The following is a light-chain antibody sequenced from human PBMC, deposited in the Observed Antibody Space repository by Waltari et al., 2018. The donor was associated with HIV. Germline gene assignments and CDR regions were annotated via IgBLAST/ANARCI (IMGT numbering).Light chain of an antibody. CDR2: KDS. Sequence: SSELTQPPSVSVSPGQTARIPCSGDALPKKYAYWYQQKPGQAPVLVIYKDSERPSGIPERFSGSSSGTIVTLTISGVQAEDEADYYCQSADSSGTWVFGGGTKLTVL. V-gene: IGLV3-25*03. CDR3: QSADSSGTWV. CDR1: ALPKKY. J-gene: IGLJ3*02.